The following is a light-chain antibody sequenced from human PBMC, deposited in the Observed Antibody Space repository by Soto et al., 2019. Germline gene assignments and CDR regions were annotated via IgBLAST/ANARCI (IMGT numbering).Light chain of an antibody. J-gene: IGKJ2*01. Sequence: EIVLTQSPGTLSLSPGEGATLSCRASQSVSSSYLAWYQQKPGQAPRLLIYDASSRATGIPDRFSGSGSGTDVTLTISRLEPEDFAVYYCQRYGSLPYTFGQGTKLEIK. V-gene: IGKV3-20*01. CDR2: DAS. CDR3: QRYGSLPYT. CDR1: QSVSSSY.